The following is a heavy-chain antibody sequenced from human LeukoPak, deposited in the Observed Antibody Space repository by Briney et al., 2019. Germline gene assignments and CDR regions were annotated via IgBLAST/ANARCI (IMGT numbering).Heavy chain of an antibody. CDR2: FCGSDNST. CDR1: GXTFSSHW. CDR3: AKLLSASCYAGADF. Sequence: PGGSLRLSCAASGXTFSSHWMHWVRQAPGKGLEWVSSFCGSDNSTYYADSVKGRFTFSRDNSKNTLSLQMNSLSAEDTAVYYCAKLLSASCYAGADFWGQGTLVTVSS. D-gene: IGHD2-2*01. J-gene: IGHJ4*02. V-gene: IGHV3-23*01.